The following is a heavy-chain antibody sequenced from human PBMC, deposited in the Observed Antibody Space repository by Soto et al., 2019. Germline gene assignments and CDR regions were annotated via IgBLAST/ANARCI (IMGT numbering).Heavy chain of an antibody. Sequence: QVQLVQSGAEVKKPGASVKVSCKSSGYTFTNYGISWVRQAPRQGLEWMGWISGYNGNTNYAQKLQGRVTMTTDTSTSTAYMELRSLTYDDTAVYYFARVTGEIVTGRDWFDPWGQGTLVTVSS. D-gene: IGHD1-20*01. CDR1: GYTFTNYG. V-gene: IGHV1-18*04. CDR3: ARVTGEIVTGRDWFDP. CDR2: ISGYNGNT. J-gene: IGHJ5*02.